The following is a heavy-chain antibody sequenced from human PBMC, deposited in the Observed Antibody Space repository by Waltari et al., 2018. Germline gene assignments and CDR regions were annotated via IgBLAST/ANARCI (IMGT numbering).Heavy chain of an antibody. CDR1: GFTFSGSA. CDR3: AKDADIAAHLYGMDV. V-gene: IGHV3-23*01. CDR2: ISGSGGST. J-gene: IGHJ6*02. Sequence: EVQLLESGGGLVQPGGSLRLSCAASGFTFSGSAMSWVRQAPGKGLECVSAISGSGGSTDYADSVKGRFTISRDNSKNTLYLQMNSLRAEDTAVYYCAKDADIAAHLYGMDVWGQGTTVTVSS. D-gene: IGHD6-6*01.